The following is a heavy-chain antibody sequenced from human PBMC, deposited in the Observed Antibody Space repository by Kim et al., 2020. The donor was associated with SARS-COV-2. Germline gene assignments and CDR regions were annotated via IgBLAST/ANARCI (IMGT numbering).Heavy chain of an antibody. CDR1: GGSISSSSYY. J-gene: IGHJ4*02. Sequence: SETLSLTCTVSGGSISSSSYYWGWIRQPPGKGLEWIGSIYYSGSTYYNPSLKSRVTISVDTSKNQFSLKLSSVTAADTAVYYCARQGFRFDYWGQGTLVTVSS. CDR2: IYYSGST. V-gene: IGHV4-39*01. CDR3: ARQGFRFDY.